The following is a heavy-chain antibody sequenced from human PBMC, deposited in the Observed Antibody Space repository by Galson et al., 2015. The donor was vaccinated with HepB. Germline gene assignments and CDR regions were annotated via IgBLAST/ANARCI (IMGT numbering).Heavy chain of an antibody. Sequence: SVKVSCKVSGYTLTELSMHWVRQAPGKGLEWMGGFDPEDGETIYAQKFQGRVTMTEDTSTDTAYMELSSLRSEDTAVYYCATEVTTVTPAAESDYYGMDVWGQGTTVTVSS. J-gene: IGHJ6*02. CDR3: ATEVTTVTPAAESDYYGMDV. V-gene: IGHV1-24*01. CDR2: FDPEDGET. D-gene: IGHD4-17*01. CDR1: GYTLTELS.